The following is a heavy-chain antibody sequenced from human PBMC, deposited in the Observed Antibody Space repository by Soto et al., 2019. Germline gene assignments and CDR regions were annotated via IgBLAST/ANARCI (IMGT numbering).Heavy chain of an antibody. CDR3: AKLAYYHYAMDV. J-gene: IGHJ6*02. V-gene: IGHV1-2*02. CDR2: ISPKSGDT. CDR1: GYTFTDYY. Sequence: ASVKVSCKPSGYTFTDYYLHWVRQAPGQGLEWMGWISPKSGDTKYAQNFQGRVTMTRDTSIRAAYMELSSLTSDDTAVYYCAKLAYYHYAMDVWGQGTTVTVS.